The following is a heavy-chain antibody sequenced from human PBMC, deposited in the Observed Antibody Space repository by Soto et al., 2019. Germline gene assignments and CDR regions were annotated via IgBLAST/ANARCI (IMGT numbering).Heavy chain of an antibody. CDR1: GFTFSDHY. V-gene: IGHV3-72*01. J-gene: IGHJ4*02. CDR2: ITNKADSYAT. Sequence: EVQLVESGGGLVQLGGSLRLSCAASGFTFSDHYMDWVRQAPGKGLEWVGRITNKADSYATEYAASVKGRFTISRDDSKNSLYLQMNSLKIEDTAVYYCTRRYCSGGTCCSGIDWGQGTLVTVSS. CDR3: TRRYCSGGTCCSGID. D-gene: IGHD2-15*01.